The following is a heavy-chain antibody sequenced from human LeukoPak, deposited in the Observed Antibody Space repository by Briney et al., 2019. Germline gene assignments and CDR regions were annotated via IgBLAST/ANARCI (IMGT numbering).Heavy chain of an antibody. CDR2: IYHSGST. D-gene: IGHD2-15*01. Sequence: PSETLSLTCAVSGGSISSGGYSWSWIRQPPGKGLEWIGYIYHSGSTYYNPSLKSRVTISVDRSKNQFSLQLSSVTAADTAVYYCARAGGYCSGGSCYIPFDYWGQGTLVTVSS. V-gene: IGHV4-30-2*01. CDR1: GGSISSGGYS. J-gene: IGHJ4*02. CDR3: ARAGGYCSGGSCYIPFDY.